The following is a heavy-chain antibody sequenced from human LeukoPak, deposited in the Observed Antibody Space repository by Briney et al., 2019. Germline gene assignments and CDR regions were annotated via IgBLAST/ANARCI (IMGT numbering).Heavy chain of an antibody. J-gene: IGHJ6*02. CDR1: GYSISSGYY. V-gene: IGHV4-38-2*02. Sequence: SETLSLACTVSGYSISSGYYRGWIRQPPGKGLEWIGSIYHSGSTYYNPSLKSRVTISVDTSKNQFSLKLSSVTAADTAVYYWARGARLAQYYYYGMDVWGQGTTVTVSS. CDR3: ARGARLAQYYYYGMDV. CDR2: IYHSGST. D-gene: IGHD6-19*01.